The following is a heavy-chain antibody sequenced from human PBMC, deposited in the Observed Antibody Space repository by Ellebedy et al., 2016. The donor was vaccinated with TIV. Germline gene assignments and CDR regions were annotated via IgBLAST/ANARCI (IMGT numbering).Heavy chain of an antibody. J-gene: IGHJ4*02. Sequence: AASVKVSCKASGGTFSSYAISWVRQAPGQGLEWMGRIIPILGIANYAQKFQGRVTITADKSTSTAYMELSSLRSEDTAVYYCARDRSPTVTSYFDYWGQGTLVTVSS. D-gene: IGHD4-17*01. CDR3: ARDRSPTVTSYFDY. CDR2: IIPILGIA. V-gene: IGHV1-69*04. CDR1: GGTFSSYA.